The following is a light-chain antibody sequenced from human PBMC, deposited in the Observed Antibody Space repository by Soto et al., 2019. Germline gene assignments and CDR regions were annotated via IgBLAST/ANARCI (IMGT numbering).Light chain of an antibody. CDR1: NIGSKS. Sequence: SYELTQPPSVAVAPGETDSITCGGNNIGSKSVHWYQQKPGQAPVLVIYYDNDRPSGIPERFSGSNSGNTATLTISRVEAGDEAEYYCQVWDTGSDHLVFGGGTKLTVL. CDR3: QVWDTGSDHLV. V-gene: IGLV3-21*04. J-gene: IGLJ2*01. CDR2: YDN.